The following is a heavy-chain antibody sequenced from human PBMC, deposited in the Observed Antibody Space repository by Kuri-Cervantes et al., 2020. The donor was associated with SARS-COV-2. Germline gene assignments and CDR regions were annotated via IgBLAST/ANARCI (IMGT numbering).Heavy chain of an antibody. CDR1: GFTFSSYA. V-gene: IGHV3-30-3*01. CDR2: ISYDGSNK. Sequence: GGSLRLSCAASGFTFSSYAMHWVRQAPGKGPEWVAVISYDGSNKYYADSVKGRFTISRDNSKNTLYLQMNSLRAEDTAVYYCAKDQWTTIFGVVIDYFDYWGQGTLVTVSS. J-gene: IGHJ4*02. D-gene: IGHD3-3*01. CDR3: AKDQWTTIFGVVIDYFDY.